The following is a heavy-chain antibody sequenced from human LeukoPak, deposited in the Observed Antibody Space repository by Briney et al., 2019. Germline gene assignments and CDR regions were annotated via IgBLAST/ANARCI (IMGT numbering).Heavy chain of an antibody. V-gene: IGHV4-39*07. CDR2: VYYSGST. Sequence: SETLSLTCTVSGGSISSSNYYWGWIRQPPGKGLEWIGTVYYSGSTFYNPSLKSRVTISVDTSKNQFSLKLSSVTAADTAVYYCARFIAAAGALDYWGQGTLVTVSS. D-gene: IGHD6-13*01. J-gene: IGHJ4*02. CDR3: ARFIAAAGALDY. CDR1: GGSISSSNYY.